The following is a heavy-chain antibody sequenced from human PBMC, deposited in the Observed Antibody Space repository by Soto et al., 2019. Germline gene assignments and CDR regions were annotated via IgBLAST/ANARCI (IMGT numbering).Heavy chain of an antibody. V-gene: IGHV3-23*01. CDR3: AKDGGYGGGTLDS. D-gene: IGHD2-15*01. CDR2: ISGDGGST. Sequence: EVQLLEAGGGLVQPGGSLRLSCTASGLTFSNYAMTWVRQAPGKGLEWVSSISGDGGSTYYADSVKGRFTISRENSKNTLYLQMNSLSAEDTAVYYCAKDGGYGGGTLDSWGQGTLLTVSS. J-gene: IGHJ4*02. CDR1: GLTFSNYA.